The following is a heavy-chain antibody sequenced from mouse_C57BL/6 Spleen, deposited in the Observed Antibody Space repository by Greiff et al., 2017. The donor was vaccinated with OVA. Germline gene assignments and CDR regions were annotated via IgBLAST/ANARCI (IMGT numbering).Heavy chain of an antibody. D-gene: IGHD1-1*01. J-gene: IGHJ4*01. CDR3: AREGYGSGYGAMDY. CDR1: GYTFTDYK. Sequence: EVQLQQSGPELVKPGASVKMSCKASGYTFTDYKMHWVKQSHGKSLEWIGYINPNNGGTSYNQKFKGKATLTVNKSSSTAYMELRSLTSEDSAVYYCAREGYGSGYGAMDYWGQGTSVTVSS. V-gene: IGHV1-22*01. CDR2: INPNNGGT.